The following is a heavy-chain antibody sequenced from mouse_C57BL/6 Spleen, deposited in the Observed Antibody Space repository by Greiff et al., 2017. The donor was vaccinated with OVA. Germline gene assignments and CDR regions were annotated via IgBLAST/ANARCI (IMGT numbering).Heavy chain of an antibody. CDR1: GFNITDYY. Sequence: EVQLVESGAELVKPGASVKLSCTASGFNITDYYMHWVKQRTEQGLEWIGRIGPEDGETKYAPKFQGKATITADTSSNTAYLQLSSLPSEDTAVYYWARSYDYDPAWFAYWGQGTLVTVSA. J-gene: IGHJ3*01. CDR2: IGPEDGET. V-gene: IGHV14-2*01. CDR3: ARSYDYDPAWFAY. D-gene: IGHD2-4*01.